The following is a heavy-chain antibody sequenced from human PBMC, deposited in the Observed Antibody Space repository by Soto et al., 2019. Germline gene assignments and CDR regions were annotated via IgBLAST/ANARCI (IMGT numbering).Heavy chain of an antibody. CDR1: GGSISSYY. J-gene: IGHJ5*02. Sequence: SETLSLTCTVSGGSISSYYWSWIRQPPGKGLEWIGYIYYSGSTNYNPSLKSRVTISVDTSKNQFSLKLSSVTAADTAVYYCEREFRRPPIGNWLDPWGQGTLVTVSS. D-gene: IGHD1-1*01. CDR2: IYYSGST. V-gene: IGHV4-59*01. CDR3: EREFRRPPIGNWLDP.